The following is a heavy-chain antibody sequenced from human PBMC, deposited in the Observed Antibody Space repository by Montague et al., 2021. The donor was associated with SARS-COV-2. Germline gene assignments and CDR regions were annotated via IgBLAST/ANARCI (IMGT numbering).Heavy chain of an antibody. D-gene: IGHD3-9*01. CDR1: GFTFSSYP. CDR2: ISYDGTYK. J-gene: IGHJ6*02. CDR3: ARDHQFYDVLTAYFPSNYYHNYYGMDV. Sequence: SLRLSCAASGFTFSSYPMHWVRQAPGKGLEWVAVISYDGTYKYYADSVKGRFIISRDNSKNTLYLQLNSLGAEDTAVYFCARDHQFYDVLTAYFPSNYYHNYYGMDVWGQGTTVTVSS. V-gene: IGHV3-30-3*01.